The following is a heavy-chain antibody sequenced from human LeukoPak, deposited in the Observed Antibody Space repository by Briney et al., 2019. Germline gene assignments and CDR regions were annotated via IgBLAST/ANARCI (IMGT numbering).Heavy chain of an antibody. CDR2: INQDGSET. V-gene: IGHV3-7*01. CDR1: GFTFSSYW. Sequence: GGSLRLSCAASGFTFSSYWMSWFRQAPGKGLEWVANINQDGSETYYVDSLRGRFTISRDNAKKSLYLQIDGLRAEDTAVYYCALAFGLTFFDIPSPWYFARWGRGNLVTVSS. CDR3: ALAFGLTFFDIPSPWYFAR. D-gene: IGHD2-21*01. J-gene: IGHJ2*01.